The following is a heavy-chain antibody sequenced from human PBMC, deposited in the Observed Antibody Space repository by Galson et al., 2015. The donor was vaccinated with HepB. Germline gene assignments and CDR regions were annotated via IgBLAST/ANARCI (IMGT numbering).Heavy chain of an antibody. CDR3: ARAHVYYYDSSGYSPYFDY. Sequence: SLRLSCAASGFTFSSYAMHWVRQAPGKGLEWVAVISYDGSNKYYADSVKGRFTISRDNSKNTLYLQMNSLRAEDTAVYYCARAHVYYYDSSGYSPYFDYWGQGTLVTVSS. V-gene: IGHV3-30-3*01. J-gene: IGHJ4*02. CDR1: GFTFSSYA. D-gene: IGHD3-22*01. CDR2: ISYDGSNK.